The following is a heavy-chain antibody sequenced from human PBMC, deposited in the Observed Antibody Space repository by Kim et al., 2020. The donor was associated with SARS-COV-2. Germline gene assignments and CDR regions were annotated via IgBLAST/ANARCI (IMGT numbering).Heavy chain of an antibody. D-gene: IGHD3-9*01. CDR3: AILLRYFDWPTPDY. Sequence: SVKVSCKASGGTFSSYAISWVRQAPGQGLECMGGIIPIFGTANYAQKFQGRVTITADESTSTAYMELSSLRSEDTAVYYCAILLRYFDWPTPDYWGQGTLVTVSS. J-gene: IGHJ4*02. V-gene: IGHV1-69*13. CDR1: GGTFSSYA. CDR2: IIPIFGTA.